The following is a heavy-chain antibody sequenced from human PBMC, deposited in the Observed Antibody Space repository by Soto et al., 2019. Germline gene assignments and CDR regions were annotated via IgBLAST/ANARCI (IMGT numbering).Heavy chain of an antibody. CDR2: IYHSGST. Sequence: TLSLPFAVSGGSISSGGYSWSWIRQPPGKGLEWIGYIYHSGSTYYNPSLKSRVTISVDRSKNQLPLKLSSVTAADTAVYYCARVPDRWGQGTLVTVSS. V-gene: IGHV4-30-2*01. D-gene: IGHD2-2*01. CDR1: GGSISSGGYS. J-gene: IGHJ5*02. CDR3: ARVPDR.